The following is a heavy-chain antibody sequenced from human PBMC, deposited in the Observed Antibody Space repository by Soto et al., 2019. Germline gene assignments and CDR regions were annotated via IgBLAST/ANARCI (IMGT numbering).Heavy chain of an antibody. CDR3: ARDSVRFGPALDY. V-gene: IGHV4-30-4*01. D-gene: IGHD3-3*01. Sequence: SETLSLTCTVSGGSISSGDYYWSWIRQPPGKGLEWVGYVFYTGSAYCYDPCLKSRVTISVDTSKNQFSLKLSSLTAADTAVYYCARDSVRFGPALDYWGQGTLVPVSS. CDR1: GGSISSGDYY. J-gene: IGHJ4*02. CDR2: VFYTGSA.